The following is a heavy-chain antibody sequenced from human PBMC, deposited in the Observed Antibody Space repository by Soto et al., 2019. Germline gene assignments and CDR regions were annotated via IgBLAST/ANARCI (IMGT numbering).Heavy chain of an antibody. CDR3: AKSPNFYCSSYHCYKYYFDY. V-gene: IGHV3-30*18. D-gene: IGHD2-2*01. CDR2: ISYDGSDK. J-gene: IGHJ4*02. Sequence: SLRLSCAASGFTFNTFGMHWVRQAPGKGLEWVAVISYDGSDKYYSDSVRGRFTISRDNSMNTLYLQMNSLGTEDTAVYYCAKSPNFYCSSYHCYKYYFDYWGQGTLVTVSS. CDR1: GFTFNTFG.